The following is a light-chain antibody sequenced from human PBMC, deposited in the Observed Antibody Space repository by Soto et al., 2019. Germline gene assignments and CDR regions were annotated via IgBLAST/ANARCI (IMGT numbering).Light chain of an antibody. Sequence: QSVLTQPRSVSGSPGQSVTISCTGTSSDVGAYNYVSWYQQHPGNAPKLMIYDVTKRPSGVPDRFSGSKSANTASLTISGLQAEDEGDYFCCSYAGRYSYVFGTGTKVTVL. CDR3: CSYAGRYSYV. CDR2: DVT. V-gene: IGLV2-11*01. CDR1: SSDVGAYNY. J-gene: IGLJ1*01.